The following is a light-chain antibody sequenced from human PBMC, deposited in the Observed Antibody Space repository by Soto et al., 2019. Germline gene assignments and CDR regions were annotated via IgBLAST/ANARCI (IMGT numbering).Light chain of an antibody. J-gene: IGLJ1*01. CDR1: SSDVGSYNL. CDR3: CSCAGSSTPLI. CDR2: EVS. V-gene: IGLV2-23*02. Sequence: QSALTQPASVSGSPGQSITISCTGTSSDVGSYNLVSWYQQHPGKAPKLMIYEVSKRPSGVSNRFSGSKSGNTASLTISGLQAEDEADYYCCSCAGSSTPLIFGTGTKVTVL.